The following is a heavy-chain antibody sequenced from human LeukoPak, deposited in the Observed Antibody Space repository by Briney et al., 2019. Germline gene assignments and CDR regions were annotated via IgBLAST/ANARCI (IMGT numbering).Heavy chain of an antibody. CDR1: GFTFSSYG. V-gene: IGHV3-30*03. Sequence: GGSLRLSCAASGFTFSSYGMHWVRQAPGKGLEWVAVISYDGSNKYYADSVKGRFTISRDNSKNTLYLQMNSLRAEDTAVYYCARDPNYYDSSGYLHYFDYWGQGTLVTVSS. CDR3: ARDPNYYDSSGYLHYFDY. CDR2: ISYDGSNK. D-gene: IGHD3-22*01. J-gene: IGHJ4*02.